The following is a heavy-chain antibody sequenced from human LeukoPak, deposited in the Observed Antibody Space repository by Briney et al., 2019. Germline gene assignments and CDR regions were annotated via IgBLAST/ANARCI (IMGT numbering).Heavy chain of an antibody. CDR2: IIPIFGTA. Sequence: SVKVSCKASGGTFSSYAISWVRQAPGQGLEWMGGIIPIFGTANYAQKFQGRVTITTDESTSTAYMELSSLRSEDTAVYYCATESPRFLTWLDQNAWGQGTLVTVSS. D-gene: IGHD3-3*01. V-gene: IGHV1-69*05. J-gene: IGHJ4*02. CDR1: GGTFSSYA. CDR3: ATESPRFLTWLDQNA.